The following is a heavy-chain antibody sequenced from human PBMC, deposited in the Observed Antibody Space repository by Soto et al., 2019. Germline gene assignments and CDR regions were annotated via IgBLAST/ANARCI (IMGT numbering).Heavy chain of an antibody. V-gene: IGHV4-59*01. CDR3: AIFMGNSVAPTYFDY. CDR2: IYYRGST. D-gene: IGHD5-12*01. Sequence: PSETLSLTCTVSGGSINNYYWSWIRQPPGKGLEWIGYIYYRGSTNYNPSLKSRVTISVDTSKNQFSLKLSSVTTADTAVYYCAIFMGNSVAPTYFDYWGQGTQVTVSS. J-gene: IGHJ4*02. CDR1: GGSINNYY.